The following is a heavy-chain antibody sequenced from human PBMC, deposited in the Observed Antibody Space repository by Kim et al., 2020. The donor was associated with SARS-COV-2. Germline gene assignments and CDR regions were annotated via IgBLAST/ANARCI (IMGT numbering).Heavy chain of an antibody. CDR2: ISYDGSNK. D-gene: IGHD6-19*01. Sequence: GGSLRLSCAASGFTFSSYAMHWVRQAPGKGLEWVAVISYDGSNKYYADSVKGRFTISRDNSKNTLYLQMNSLRAEDTAVYYCARVPSSGWDYWGQGTLVT. J-gene: IGHJ4*02. CDR1: GFTFSSYA. CDR3: ARVPSSGWDY. V-gene: IGHV3-30*04.